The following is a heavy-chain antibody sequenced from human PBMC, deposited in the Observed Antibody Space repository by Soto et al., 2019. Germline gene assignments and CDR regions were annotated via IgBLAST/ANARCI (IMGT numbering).Heavy chain of an antibody. CDR1: GGSISSGNYY. J-gene: IGHJ3*02. Sequence: QVQLQESGPGLVKPSQTLSLTCTVSGGSISSGNYYWSWIRQHPGKGLEWIGYIFYSGSTYYNPSLKSRVTISVDTSKNQFSLKLSSVTAADTPVYYCAKYNNSGSHAFDIWGQGTMVTVSS. V-gene: IGHV4-31*03. CDR2: IFYSGST. D-gene: IGHD3-22*01. CDR3: AKYNNSGSHAFDI.